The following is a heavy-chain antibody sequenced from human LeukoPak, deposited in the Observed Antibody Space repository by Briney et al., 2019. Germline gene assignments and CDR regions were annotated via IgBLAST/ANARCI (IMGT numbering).Heavy chain of an antibody. J-gene: IGHJ4*02. V-gene: IGHV5-10-1*01. CDR2: IAPSDSYT. D-gene: IGHD3-9*01. CDR1: GYSFPSYW. CDR3: VRQVGDILTGYSDY. Sequence: GESLKISCKVSGYSFPSYWITWVRQVPGKGLEWMGRIAPSDSYTNYNPSFEGHVTMSVEKSITTVYLQWSSLKASDTAMYYCVRQVGDILTGYSDYWGQGTLVTVSS.